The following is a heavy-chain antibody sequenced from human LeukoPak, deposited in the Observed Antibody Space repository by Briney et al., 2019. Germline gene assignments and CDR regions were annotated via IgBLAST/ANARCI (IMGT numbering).Heavy chain of an antibody. J-gene: IGHJ4*02. D-gene: IGHD5-24*01. CDR1: GGSISSSSYY. Sequence: PSETLSLTCTVSGGSISSSSYYWGWIRQPPGKGLEWIGSIYYSGSTYYNPSLKSRVTISVDTSKNQFSLKLSSVTAADTAVYYCARHGGSQEMATILDHWGQGTLVTVSS. V-gene: IGHV4-39*01. CDR3: ARHGGSQEMATILDH. CDR2: IYYSGST.